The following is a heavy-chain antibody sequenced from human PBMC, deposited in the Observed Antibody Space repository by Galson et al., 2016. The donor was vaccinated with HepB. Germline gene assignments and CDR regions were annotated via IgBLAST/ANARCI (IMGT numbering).Heavy chain of an antibody. J-gene: IGHJ4*02. V-gene: IGHV4-4*02. CDR3: ARVTHTAEFYFDS. CDR1: GASISGYNW. CDR2: ISHSGGT. Sequence: SETLSLTCGVSGASISGYNWWNWVRQSPGKGLEWIGEISHSGGTKHTPPLKSRVTITVDKATNQFPLKLTSVTAPDTAIDYCARVTHTAEFYFDSWGQGALVTVSS. D-gene: IGHD4-17*01.